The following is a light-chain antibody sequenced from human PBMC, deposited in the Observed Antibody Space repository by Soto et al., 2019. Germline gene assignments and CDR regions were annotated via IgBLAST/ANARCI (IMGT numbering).Light chain of an antibody. J-gene: IGKJ1*01. Sequence: DIEMTQSPSTLSASLGYRFTITCRASQSVSNWLAWYQQKPGKAPKILIYKASSLESGVPSRFSGSGSGTEFTLTISSLRPDDFATYYCQHYNGYRWTFGQGTKVDIK. CDR2: KAS. CDR3: QHYNGYRWT. V-gene: IGKV1-5*03. CDR1: QSVSNW.